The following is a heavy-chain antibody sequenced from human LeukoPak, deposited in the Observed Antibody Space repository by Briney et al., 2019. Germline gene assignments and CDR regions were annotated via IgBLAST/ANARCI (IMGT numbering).Heavy chain of an antibody. CDR1: GFTFSSFW. CDR3: ARGMTTGD. J-gene: IGHJ4*02. D-gene: IGHD4-17*01. CDR2: IKHDGSEK. V-gene: IGHV3-7*05. Sequence: GGSLRLSCAASGFTFSSFWMNWVRQAPGKGLEWVANIKHDGSEKYYVDSVKGRFTISRDNTKSSLFLQMNSLRVEDTAVYYCARGMTTGDWGQGTLVTVSS.